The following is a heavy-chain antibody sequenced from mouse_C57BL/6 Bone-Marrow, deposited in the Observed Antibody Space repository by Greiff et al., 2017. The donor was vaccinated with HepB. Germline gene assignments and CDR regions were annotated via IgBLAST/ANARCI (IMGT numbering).Heavy chain of an antibody. Sequence: QVQLKESGAELVKPGASVKMSCKASGYTFTSYWITWVKQRPGQGLEWIGDIYPGSGSTNYNEKFKSKATLTVDTSSSTAYMQLSSLTSEDSAVYYCARLDGTSFAYWGQGTLVTVSA. V-gene: IGHV1-55*01. CDR1: GYTFTSYW. D-gene: IGHD3-3*01. CDR2: IYPGSGST. J-gene: IGHJ3*01. CDR3: ARLDGTSFAY.